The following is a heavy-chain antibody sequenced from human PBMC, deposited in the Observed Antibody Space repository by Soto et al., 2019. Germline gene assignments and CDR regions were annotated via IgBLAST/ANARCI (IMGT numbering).Heavy chain of an antibody. CDR1: GGSFSGYY. V-gene: IGHV4-34*01. CDR2: INHSGST. CDR3: GRRPRHIWQQLQCYYMDV. D-gene: IGHD6-13*01. J-gene: IGHJ6*03. Sequence: PSETLSLTCAVYGGSFSGYYWSWIRQPPGKGLEWIGEINHSGSTNYNPSLKSRVTISVDTSKNQFSLKLSSVTAADTAVYYCGRRPRHIWQQLQCYYMDVWGKGTTVTVSS.